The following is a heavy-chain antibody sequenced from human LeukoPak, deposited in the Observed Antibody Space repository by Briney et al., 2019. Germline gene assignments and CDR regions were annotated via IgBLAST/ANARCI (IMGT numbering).Heavy chain of an antibody. CDR3: ARGGDYSNYYFDY. J-gene: IGHJ4*02. V-gene: IGHV3-7*03. D-gene: IGHD4-11*01. CDR1: GFAFSNYW. CDR2: IKGDGSEK. Sequence: GGSLRLSCAASGFAFSNYWMSWVRRAPGKGLEWVANIKGDGSEKYYVDSVKGRFTISRDNAKNSLYLQMNSLRAEDTALYYCARGGDYSNYYFDYWGQGTLVTVSS.